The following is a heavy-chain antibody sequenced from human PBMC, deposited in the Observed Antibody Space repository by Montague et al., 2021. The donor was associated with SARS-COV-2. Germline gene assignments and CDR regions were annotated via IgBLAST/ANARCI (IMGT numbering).Heavy chain of an antibody. Sequence: SETLSLTCTVSGSSISSETHYWGWIRQPPGKGLEWIGSIFYSGSTYYNSSLKSRVSISVDTSKNQFSLRLRSVTAAGTAVYYCASQPIPVTGSGEFDYWGPGTLVTVSS. J-gene: IGHJ4*02. D-gene: IGHD6-19*01. CDR2: IFYSGST. CDR1: GSSISSETHY. CDR3: ASQPIPVTGSGEFDY. V-gene: IGHV4-39*01.